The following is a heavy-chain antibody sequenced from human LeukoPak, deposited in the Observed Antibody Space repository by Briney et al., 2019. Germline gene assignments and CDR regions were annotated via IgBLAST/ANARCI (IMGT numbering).Heavy chain of an antibody. J-gene: IGHJ6*03. Sequence: ASVKVSCKASGYTFTSYYMHWVRQAPGQGLEWMGVINPSGGSTSYAQKLQGRVTMTRDMSTSTVYMQLSSLRSEDTAVYYCARDRDRVVVAANRYSYYYYYMDVWGKGTTVTVSS. CDR2: INPSGGST. D-gene: IGHD2-15*01. V-gene: IGHV1-46*04. CDR1: GYTFTSYY. CDR3: ARDRDRVVVAANRYSYYYYYMDV.